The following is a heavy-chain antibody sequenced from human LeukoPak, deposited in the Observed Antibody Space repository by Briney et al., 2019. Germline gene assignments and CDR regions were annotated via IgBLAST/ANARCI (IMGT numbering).Heavy chain of an antibody. CDR3: ARRGDMRLLRFRDL. V-gene: IGHV5-51*01. J-gene: IGHJ4*02. CDR2: ISPGDSDT. D-gene: IGHD3-10*01. Sequence: GESLKISCQGSGYSFTNNSIGWGRQMPGKGLEWMGIISPGDSDTKYSPSFQGQVTISVDKSISNAYLQWSSLQASDTAMYYCARRGDMRLLRFRDLWGRGTLVTVSS. CDR1: GYSFTNNS.